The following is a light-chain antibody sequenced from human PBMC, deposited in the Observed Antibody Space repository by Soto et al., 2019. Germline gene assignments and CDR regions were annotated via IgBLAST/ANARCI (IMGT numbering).Light chain of an antibody. CDR2: GAS. CDR1: QDINNY. J-gene: IGKJ4*01. Sequence: DIQMTQSPSSLSASVGDRVTITCQASQDINNYLNWYQQKPGKAPKLLIYGASNLETGVPSRFSGSGSVTDFTFTISSLQPEDIATYYCQQYDDLSLTFGGGTRVEIK. V-gene: IGKV1-33*01. CDR3: QQYDDLSLT.